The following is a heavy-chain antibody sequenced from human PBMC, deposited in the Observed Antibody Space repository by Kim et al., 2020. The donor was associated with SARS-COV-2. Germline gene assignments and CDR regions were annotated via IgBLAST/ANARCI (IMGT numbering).Heavy chain of an antibody. Sequence: KSRVTRSVDTSKNQFSLKLSSVTAADTAVYYCARLYSGSPYYYYYYGMDVWGQGTTVTVSS. J-gene: IGHJ6*02. CDR3: ARLYSGSPYYYYYYGMDV. V-gene: IGHV4-34*01. D-gene: IGHD1-26*01.